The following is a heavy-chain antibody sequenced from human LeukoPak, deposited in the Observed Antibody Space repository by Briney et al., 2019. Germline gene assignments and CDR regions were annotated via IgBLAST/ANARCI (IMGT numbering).Heavy chain of an antibody. CDR3: ASDGYDSSGYYYEDFDY. Sequence: PGGSLRLSCAASGFTFSTYSMNWVRQAPGKGLEWVSSISSSSSYIYYADSVKGRFTISRDNAKNSLYLQMNSLRAEDTAVYYCASDGYDSSGYYYEDFDYWGQGTLVTVSS. V-gene: IGHV3-21*01. CDR1: GFTFSTYS. CDR2: ISSSSSYI. J-gene: IGHJ4*02. D-gene: IGHD3-22*01.